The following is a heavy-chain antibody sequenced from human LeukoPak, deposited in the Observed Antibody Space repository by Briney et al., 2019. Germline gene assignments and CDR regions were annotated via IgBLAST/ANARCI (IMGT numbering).Heavy chain of an antibody. CDR2: IRSKANSYAT. J-gene: IGHJ4*02. D-gene: IGHD4-17*01. CDR1: GFTFSGSA. V-gene: IGHV3-73*01. Sequence: PGGSLKLSCAASGFTFSGSAMHWVRQASGKGLEWVGRIRSKANSYATAYAASVKGRVTISRDDSKNTAYLQMNSLKTEDTAVYYCTRHDYGDGDFDYWGQGTLVTVSS. CDR3: TRHDYGDGDFDY.